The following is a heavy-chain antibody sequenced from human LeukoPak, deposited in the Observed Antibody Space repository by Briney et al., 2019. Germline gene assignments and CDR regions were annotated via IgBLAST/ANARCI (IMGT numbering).Heavy chain of an antibody. CDR1: GYTFTSYA. D-gene: IGHD3-9*01. CDR2: INAGNGNT. CDR3: ARDRFFGCTIFFEP. J-gene: IGHJ5*02. Sequence: ASVKVSCKASGYTFTSYAMHWVRQAPGQRLEWMGWINAGNGNTKYSQKFQGRVTITRDTSASTAYMELSSLRSEDTAVYFCARDRFFGCTIFFEPWGQGTLVTVSS. V-gene: IGHV1-3*01.